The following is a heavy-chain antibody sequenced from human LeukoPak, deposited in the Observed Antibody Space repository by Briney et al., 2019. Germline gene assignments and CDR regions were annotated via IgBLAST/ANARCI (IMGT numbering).Heavy chain of an antibody. Sequence: GGSLRLSCAASGFTFSSYWMHWVRQAPGKGLVWVSRINSDGSSTSYADSVKGRFIISRDNAKNTLYLQMNSLRAEDTAVYYCARWFGVRMGIYYMDVWGKGTTVTVSS. CDR1: GFTFSSYW. V-gene: IGHV3-74*01. CDR2: INSDGSST. CDR3: ARWFGVRMGIYYMDV. D-gene: IGHD3-3*01. J-gene: IGHJ6*03.